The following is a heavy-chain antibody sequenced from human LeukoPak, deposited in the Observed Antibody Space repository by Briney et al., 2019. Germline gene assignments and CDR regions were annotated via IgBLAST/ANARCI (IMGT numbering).Heavy chain of an antibody. V-gene: IGHV3-23*01. CDR2: ISGSGGST. Sequence: AGGSLRLSCAASGFTFSSYAMSGVRQAPGKGLKWVSAISGSGGSTYYADSVKGRFTISRDNSKNTLYLQMNSLRAEDTAVYYCAKRGPRDVVVPAAIAWFDPWGQGTLVTVSS. D-gene: IGHD2-2*02. J-gene: IGHJ5*02. CDR3: AKRGPRDVVVPAAIAWFDP. CDR1: GFTFSSYA.